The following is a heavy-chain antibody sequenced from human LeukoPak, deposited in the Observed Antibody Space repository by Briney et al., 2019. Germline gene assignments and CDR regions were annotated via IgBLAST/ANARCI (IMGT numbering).Heavy chain of an antibody. CDR3: ARDSQEGGYFDY. Sequence: SETLSLTCTVSGGSVSSGSYYXXXXXXXXXXXXXXXGYIYYSGSTNYNPSLKSRVTISVDTSKNQFSLKLSSVTAADTAVYYCARDSQEGGYFDYWGQGTLVTVSS. J-gene: IGHJ4*02. CDR2: IYYSGST. D-gene: IGHD3-16*01. V-gene: IGHV4-61*01. CDR1: GGSVSSGSYY.